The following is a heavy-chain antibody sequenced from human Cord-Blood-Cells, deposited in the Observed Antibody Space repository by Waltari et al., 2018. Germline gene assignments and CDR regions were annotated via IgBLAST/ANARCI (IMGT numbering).Heavy chain of an antibody. V-gene: IGHV4-34*01. CDR3: ASGRGYCSSTSCYWYYYGMDV. Sequence: QVQLQQWGAGLLKPSETLSLTYAVYGGSFSGYYWSWIRQPPGQGLEWIGEINHSGSTNYNPSLKSRVTISVDTSKNQFSLKLSSVTAADTAVYYCASGRGYCSSTSCYWYYYGMDVWGQGTTVTVSS. D-gene: IGHD2-2*01. J-gene: IGHJ6*02. CDR2: INHSGST. CDR1: GGSFSGYY.